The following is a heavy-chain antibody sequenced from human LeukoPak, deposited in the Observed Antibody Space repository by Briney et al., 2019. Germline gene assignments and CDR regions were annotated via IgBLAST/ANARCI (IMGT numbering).Heavy chain of an antibody. Sequence: GGSLRLSCAASGFTFSSYAMTWVRQAPGKGLEWVSGISGSGGSTDYADSAKGRFTISRDNSKNTLYLQMNSLRAEDTAVYYCAKDATDGYGDYPLDYWGQGTLVTVSS. CDR1: GFTFSSYA. D-gene: IGHD4-17*01. CDR2: ISGSGGST. V-gene: IGHV3-23*01. CDR3: AKDATDGYGDYPLDY. J-gene: IGHJ4*02.